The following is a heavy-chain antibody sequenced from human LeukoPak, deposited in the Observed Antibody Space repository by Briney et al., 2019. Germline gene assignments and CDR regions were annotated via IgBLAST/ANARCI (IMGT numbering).Heavy chain of an antibody. V-gene: IGHV3-64*01. CDR2: ISSNGGST. Sequence: GGSLRLSCAASGFTFSSYAMHWVRQAPGKGLEYVSAISSNGGSTYYANSVKGRFTISRDNSKNTLHLQMGSLRAEDMAVYYCARGFGSSKRTIFGVVTTTYFDYWGQGTLVTVSS. CDR1: GFTFSSYA. J-gene: IGHJ4*02. D-gene: IGHD3-3*01. CDR3: ARGFGSSKRTIFGVVTTTYFDY.